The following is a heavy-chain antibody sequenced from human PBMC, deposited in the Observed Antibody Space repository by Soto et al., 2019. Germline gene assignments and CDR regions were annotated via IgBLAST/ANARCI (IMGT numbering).Heavy chain of an antibody. V-gene: IGHV3-15*07. D-gene: IGHD2-2*01. Sequence: GGSLRLSCAASGFTFSNAWMNWVRQAPGKGLEWVDRIKSKTDGGTTDYAAPVKGRFTISRDDSKNTLYLQMNSLKTEDTVVYYCTLGTSSKIPFFDYWGQGTLVTVSS. J-gene: IGHJ4*02. CDR1: GFTFSNAW. CDR2: IKSKTDGGTT. CDR3: TLGTSSKIPFFDY.